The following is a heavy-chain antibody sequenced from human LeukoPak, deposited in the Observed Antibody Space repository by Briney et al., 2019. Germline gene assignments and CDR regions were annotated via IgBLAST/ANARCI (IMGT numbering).Heavy chain of an antibody. CDR1: GFTFSNYA. Sequence: GVSLRLSCATSGFTFSNYAMSWVRQAPGKGLEWVSAVNPGGSGTYYADSVKGRFTISRDNSKSTLYLQMNSLRVDDTAVYYCAKDGATVPQYYFDYWGQGALVTVSS. CDR3: AKDGATVPQYYFDY. J-gene: IGHJ4*02. D-gene: IGHD1-26*01. CDR2: VNPGGSGT. V-gene: IGHV3-23*01.